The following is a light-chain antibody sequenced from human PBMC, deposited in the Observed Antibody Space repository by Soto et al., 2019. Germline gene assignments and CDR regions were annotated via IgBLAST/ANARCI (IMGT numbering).Light chain of an antibody. CDR2: GAS. J-gene: IGKJ5*01. V-gene: IGKV3D-20*02. CDR1: QSISSRL. Sequence: LTQSPGTLSLSPGQRATLSCRASQSISSRLLAWYQQKPGQAPRLLIYGASSRATGIPDRFSGSGFGTDFTLTISRLEAEDSAVYYCQQRSNWPSITFGQGTRLEIK. CDR3: QQRSNWPSIT.